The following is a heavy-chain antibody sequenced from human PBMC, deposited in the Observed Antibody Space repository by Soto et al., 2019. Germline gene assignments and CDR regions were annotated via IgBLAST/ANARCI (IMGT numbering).Heavy chain of an antibody. CDR1: GFTFSSYA. CDR2: ISGSGGST. D-gene: IGHD3-3*01. CDR3: AKGSIYYDFWSGYYTGQHFDY. Sequence: VGSLRLSCAASGFTFSSYAMSWVRQAPGKGLEWVSAISGSGGSTYYADSVKGRFTISRDNSKNTLYLQMNSLRAEDTAVYYCAKGSIYYDFWSGYYTGQHFDYCGQRPLVTASS. V-gene: IGHV3-23*01. J-gene: IGHJ4*02.